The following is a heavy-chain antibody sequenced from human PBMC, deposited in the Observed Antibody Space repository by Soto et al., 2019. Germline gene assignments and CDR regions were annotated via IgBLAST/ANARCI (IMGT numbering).Heavy chain of an antibody. J-gene: IGHJ4*02. Sequence: GGSLRLSCAASGFSVNTYAMSWVRQAPGKGLEWVSTTGISGRTTYYADSVKGRFTVSRDDSKNTLDLQMSSLRAEDTAVYYCATVHNTPRSFDYWGQGTLVTVSS. CDR3: ATVHNTPRSFDY. V-gene: IGHV3-23*01. CDR1: GFSVNTYA. CDR2: TGISGRTT. D-gene: IGHD1-20*01.